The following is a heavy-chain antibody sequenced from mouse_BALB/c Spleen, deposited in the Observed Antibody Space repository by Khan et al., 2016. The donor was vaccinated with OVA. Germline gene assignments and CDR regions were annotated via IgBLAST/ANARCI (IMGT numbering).Heavy chain of an antibody. D-gene: IGHD1-2*01. CDR2: INPGNGGT. Sequence: QVQLKQSGAELVKPGASVKLSCKASGYTLTRYYMYWVKQRPGQGLEWIGGINPGNGGTNLNEKFKNKATLTVDKSSTTVYMQLNSLTSEDSAVYYCTRNYGYDYVDYWGQGTTLTVSS. J-gene: IGHJ2*01. V-gene: IGHV1S81*02. CDR1: GYTLTRYY. CDR3: TRNYGYDYVDY.